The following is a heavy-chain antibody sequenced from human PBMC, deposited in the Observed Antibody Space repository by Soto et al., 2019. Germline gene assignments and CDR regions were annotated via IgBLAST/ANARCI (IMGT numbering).Heavy chain of an antibody. V-gene: IGHV1-2*02. CDR2: INPNTGDT. CDR1: GYTFSDFF. D-gene: IGHD3-9*01. Sequence: ASVKVSCKASGYTFSDFFIHWVRQAPGQGLEWMGWINPNTGDTKFAQRFQGRVTMTGDTSISTAYMDLSRLTSDDTAVYYCARDGLTLKYSFDIWGQGTMVTVSS. J-gene: IGHJ3*02. CDR3: ARDGLTLKYSFDI.